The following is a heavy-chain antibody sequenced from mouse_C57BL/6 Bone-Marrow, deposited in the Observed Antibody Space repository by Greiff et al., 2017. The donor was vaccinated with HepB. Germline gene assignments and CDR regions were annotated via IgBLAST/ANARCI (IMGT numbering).Heavy chain of an antibody. CDR3: ARVRSNVFSY. CDR2: ISYDGSN. J-gene: IGHJ2*01. D-gene: IGHD2-5*01. V-gene: IGHV3-6*01. CDR1: GYSITSGYY. Sequence: EVKLMESGPGLVKPSQSLSLTCSVTGYSITSGYYWNWIRQFPGNKLEWMGYISYDGSNNYNPSLKNRISITRDTSKNQFFLKLNSVTTEDTATYYCARVRSNVFSYWGQGTTLTVSS.